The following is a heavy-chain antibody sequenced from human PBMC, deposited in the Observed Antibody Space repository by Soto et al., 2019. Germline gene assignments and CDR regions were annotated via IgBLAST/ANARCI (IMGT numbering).Heavy chain of an antibody. D-gene: IGHD3-22*01. Sequence: SVTVSYLASACTFSSPTISWVRQAPGQGLEWMGRIIPILGIANYAQKFQGRVTITADKSTSTAYMELSSLRSEDTAVYYCARDYWHYDSSGLDYWGQGTLVTVSS. J-gene: IGHJ4*02. V-gene: IGHV1-69*04. CDR1: ACTFSSPT. CDR2: IIPILGIA. CDR3: ARDYWHYDSSGLDY.